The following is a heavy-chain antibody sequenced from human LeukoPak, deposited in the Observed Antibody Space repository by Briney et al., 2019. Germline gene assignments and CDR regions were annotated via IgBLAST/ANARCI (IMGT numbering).Heavy chain of an antibody. CDR1: GYSLNELS. D-gene: IGHD6-19*01. J-gene: IGHJ3*02. V-gene: IGHV1-24*01. Sequence: ASVKVSDKVSGYSLNELSMLWVRDAPGNRLEWRGGFDPEAGETIYAKKFQGRFTMTEDTSTDTAYMEMSSLRSEDTAVYYCATVCPKRGYSSGRGDVFDIWGQGTLVTVSS. CDR2: FDPEAGET. CDR3: ATVCPKRGYSSGRGDVFDI.